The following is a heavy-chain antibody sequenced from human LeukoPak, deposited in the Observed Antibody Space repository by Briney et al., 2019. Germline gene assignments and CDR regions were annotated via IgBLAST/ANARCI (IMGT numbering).Heavy chain of an antibody. CDR1: GGSISSYY. CDR2: IYYSGST. V-gene: IGHV4-59*01. D-gene: IGHD6-13*01. CDR3: ARYSSSWFDY. J-gene: IGHJ4*02. Sequence: PSDTLSLTCTVSGGSISSYYWSWIRQPPGKGLEWIGYIYYSGSTNYNPSLKSRVTISVDTSKNQFSLKLSSVTAADTAVYYCARYSSSWFDYWGQGTLVTVSS.